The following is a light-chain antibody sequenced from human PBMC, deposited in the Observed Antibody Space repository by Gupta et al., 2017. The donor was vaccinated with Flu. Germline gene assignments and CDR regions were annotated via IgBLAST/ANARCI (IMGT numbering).Light chain of an antibody. CDR2: GSN. CDR3: AAWDDSLNGHYV. V-gene: IGLV1-44*01. CDR1: SPNIGRNA. Sequence: QSVLAQPPSASGTPGQRVTIPCSGSSPNIGRNAVNWYQQVPGTSPKLLIYGSNQRPSGVPDRFAGSKSGTSASLAIRGLQSEDEADYYCAAWDDSLNGHYVFGTGTKVTVL. J-gene: IGLJ1*01.